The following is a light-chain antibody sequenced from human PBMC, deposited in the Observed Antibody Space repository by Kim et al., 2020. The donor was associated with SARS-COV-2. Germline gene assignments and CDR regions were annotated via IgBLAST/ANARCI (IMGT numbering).Light chain of an antibody. V-gene: IGLV2-14*03. CDR1: SSDVGDYNS. J-gene: IGLJ2*01. CDR3: SSYTTSTTLDGI. Sequence: QSALTQPASVSGSPGQSITISCTGTSSDVGDYNSVSWFQQHPGKAPKLIIFDVSNRPSGVSDRFSGSKSGNTASLTISGLQAEDEADYYCSSYTTSTTLDGIFGGGTQLTVL. CDR2: DVS.